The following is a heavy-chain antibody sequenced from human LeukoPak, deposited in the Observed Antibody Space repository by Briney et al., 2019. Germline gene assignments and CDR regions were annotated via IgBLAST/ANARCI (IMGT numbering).Heavy chain of an antibody. CDR2: IYYSGST. D-gene: IGHD3-22*01. CDR3: ARDRHYDSSGYFAYFDY. CDR1: GGSISSYY. V-gene: IGHV4-59*01. J-gene: IGHJ4*02. Sequence: SETLSLTCTVSGGSISSYYWSWIRQPPGKGLEWIGYIYYSGSTNYNPSLKSRVTISADTSTNQFPLKLSSVTAADTAVYYCARDRHYDSSGYFAYFDYWGQGTLVTVSS.